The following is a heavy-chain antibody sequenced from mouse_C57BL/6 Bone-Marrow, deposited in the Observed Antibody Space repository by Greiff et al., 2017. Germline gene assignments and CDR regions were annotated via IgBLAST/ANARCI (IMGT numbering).Heavy chain of an antibody. D-gene: IGHD1-1*01. Sequence: EVQLQQSGPELVKPGASVKISCKASGYTFTDYYMNWVKQSHGKSLEWIGDINPNNGGTSYNQKLKGKATWTVDKSSSTAYMELRSLTSEDSAVYYCARDYYGSSWYFDYWGQGTILTVSS. V-gene: IGHV1-26*01. CDR2: INPNNGGT. CDR3: ARDYYGSSWYFDY. CDR1: GYTFTDYY. J-gene: IGHJ2*01.